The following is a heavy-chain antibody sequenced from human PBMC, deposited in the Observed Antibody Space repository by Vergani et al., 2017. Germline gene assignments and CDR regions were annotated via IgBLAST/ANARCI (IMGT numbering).Heavy chain of an antibody. Sequence: QLQLQESGPGLVKPSETLSLTCTVSGGSISSSSDYWGWIRQPPGKGLEWIGSIYYSGSTYYYPSLKSRIVIFVDTSKNQFSLNLSSVTAADTAVYYCARQVRGNYYEFDYSGQVALVTVSS. CDR2: IYYSGST. V-gene: IGHV4-39*01. CDR3: ARQVRGNYYEFDY. CDR1: GGSISSSSDY. J-gene: IGHJ4*02. D-gene: IGHD1-26*01.